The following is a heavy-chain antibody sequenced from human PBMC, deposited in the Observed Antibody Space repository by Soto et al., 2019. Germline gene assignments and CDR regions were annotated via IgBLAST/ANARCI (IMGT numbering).Heavy chain of an antibody. Sequence: QVHLVQSGAEVKKPGASVKVSCKASGYTFTSYGISWVRQAPGQGLEWMVWISASNGNTKYAQKLQGRVTMTTDTSTRTAYMELRSLRTDDTAVYYCARDAAVGRFDYLGQGTLVTVSS. CDR3: ARDAAVGRFDY. D-gene: IGHD1-26*01. CDR1: GYTFTSYG. CDR2: ISASNGNT. V-gene: IGHV1-18*01. J-gene: IGHJ4*02.